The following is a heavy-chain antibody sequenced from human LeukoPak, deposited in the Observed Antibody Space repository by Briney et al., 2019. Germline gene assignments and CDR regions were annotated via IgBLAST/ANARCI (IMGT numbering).Heavy chain of an antibody. D-gene: IGHD3-22*01. Sequence: SETLSLTCAVYGGSFSGYYWSWIRQPPGKGLEWIGEINHSGSTNYNPSLKSRVTISVDTSKNQFSLKLSSVTAADTAVYYCARDCYDTSGCLDYWGQGTLVTVSS. CDR3: ARDCYDTSGCLDY. J-gene: IGHJ4*02. CDR1: GGSFSGYY. CDR2: INHSGST. V-gene: IGHV4-34*01.